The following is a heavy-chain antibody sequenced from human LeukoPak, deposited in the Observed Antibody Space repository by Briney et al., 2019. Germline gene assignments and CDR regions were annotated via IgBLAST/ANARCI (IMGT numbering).Heavy chain of an antibody. CDR1: GGSISSGGYC. J-gene: IGHJ4*02. CDR2: IYYSGST. Sequence: SQTLSLTCTVSGGSISSGGYCWSWLRQHPGKGREWIVYIYYSGSTYYNPSLKSRVTISVDTSKTQSSLTLSSVTAADTAVYYCASLYSSSWYPGTGYFDYWGQGTLVTASS. D-gene: IGHD6-13*01. V-gene: IGHV4-31*03. CDR3: ASLYSSSWYPGTGYFDY.